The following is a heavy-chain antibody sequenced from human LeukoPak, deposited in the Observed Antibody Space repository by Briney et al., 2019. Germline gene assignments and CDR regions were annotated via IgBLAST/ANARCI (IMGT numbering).Heavy chain of an antibody. CDR3: AKGADYGDYTYFDY. D-gene: IGHD4-17*01. V-gene: IGHV1-8*01. Sequence: ASVKVSCKASGYTFTSYDINWVRQATGQGLEWMGWMNPNSGNTGYAQKFQGRVTMTKNTSISTAYMELSSLRSEDTAVYYCAKGADYGDYTYFDYRGQGTLVTVSS. CDR2: MNPNSGNT. J-gene: IGHJ4*02. CDR1: GYTFTSYD.